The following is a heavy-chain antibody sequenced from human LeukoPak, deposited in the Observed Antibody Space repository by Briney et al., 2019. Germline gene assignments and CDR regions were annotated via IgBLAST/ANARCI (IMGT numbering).Heavy chain of an antibody. CDR1: GFTFSSYG. CDR3: AKDFRDGYNHPSYYFDS. V-gene: IGHV3-30*18. J-gene: IGHJ4*02. CDR2: TSYDGSSE. Sequence: PGGSLRLSCAASGFTFSSYGMHWVRQAPGKGLEWVAVTSYDGSSEYYADSVQGRFTVARDNSKNTMYLQMNSLRAEDTAVYYCAKDFRDGYNHPSYYFDSWGQGTLVTVSS. D-gene: IGHD5-24*01.